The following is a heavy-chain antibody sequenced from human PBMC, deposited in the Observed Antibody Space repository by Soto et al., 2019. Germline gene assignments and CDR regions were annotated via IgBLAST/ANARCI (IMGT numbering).Heavy chain of an antibody. CDR2: IIPIFGTA. Sequence: GASVKVSCKASGGTFSSYAISWVLQAPGQGLEWMGGIIPIFGTANYAQKFQGRVTITADESTSTAYMELSSLRSEDTAVYYCARDVGATTVIWFDPWGQGTLVTVSS. D-gene: IGHD1-26*01. V-gene: IGHV1-69*13. CDR3: ARDVGATTVIWFDP. J-gene: IGHJ5*02. CDR1: GGTFSSYA.